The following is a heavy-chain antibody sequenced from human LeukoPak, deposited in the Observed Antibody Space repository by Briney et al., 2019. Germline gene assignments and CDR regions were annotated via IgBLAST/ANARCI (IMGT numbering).Heavy chain of an antibody. D-gene: IGHD4-17*01. Sequence: PGGSLRLSCAASGLTFSSYWMSWVRQAPGKGLEWVANIKQDGSEKYYVDSVKGRFTISRDNAKNSLYLQMNSLRAEDTAVYYCARAYGDYGGDFFDYWGQGTLVTVSS. CDR1: GLTFSSYW. CDR2: IKQDGSEK. J-gene: IGHJ4*02. CDR3: ARAYGDYGGDFFDY. V-gene: IGHV3-7*01.